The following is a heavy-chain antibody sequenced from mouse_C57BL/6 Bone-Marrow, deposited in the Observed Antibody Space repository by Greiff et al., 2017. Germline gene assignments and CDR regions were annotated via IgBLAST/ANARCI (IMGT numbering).Heavy chain of an antibody. CDR2: IFPGSGNT. Sequence: VHLVESGAELMKPGASVKLSCKASGYTFTGYWIEWVKQRPGQGLEWIGAIFPGSGNTNYNEKFKGKATFTADTSSTTAYMQLISLSSEDSAIYGCARVEWLLRLAYWGQGTLVTVSS. D-gene: IGHD2-3*01. J-gene: IGHJ3*01. CDR1: GYTFTGYW. CDR3: ARVEWLLRLAY. V-gene: IGHV1-9*01.